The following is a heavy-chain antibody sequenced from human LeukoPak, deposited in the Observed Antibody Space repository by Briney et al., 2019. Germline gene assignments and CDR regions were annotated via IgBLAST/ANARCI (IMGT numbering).Heavy chain of an antibody. V-gene: IGHV3-53*01. Sequence: GGSLRLSCAAPGFTVSSNYMSWVREAAGKGLGGGSVIYSGGSTYYADSVKGRFTISRDNSKNTLYLQMNSLRGDDTAVYCCANKLTFGGVIADSWGQGTLVTVSS. CDR2: IYSGGST. D-gene: IGHD3-16*02. J-gene: IGHJ4*02. CDR3: ANKLTFGGVIADS. CDR1: GFTVSSNY.